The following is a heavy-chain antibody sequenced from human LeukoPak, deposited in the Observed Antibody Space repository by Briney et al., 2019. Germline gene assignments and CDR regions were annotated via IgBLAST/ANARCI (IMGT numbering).Heavy chain of an antibody. J-gene: IGHJ5*02. CDR2: IFYSGQT. CDR1: GGSINNNIHY. Sequence: SETLSLTCTVSGGSINNNIHYWGWIRQPPGKGLEWIGTIFYSGQTYYNPSLKSRVTISVDTSKNQFSLKLSSVTAADTAVYYCARHRRYCSGGSCYGLNWFDPWGQGTLVTVSS. V-gene: IGHV4-39*01. CDR3: ARHRRYCSGGSCYGLNWFDP. D-gene: IGHD2-15*01.